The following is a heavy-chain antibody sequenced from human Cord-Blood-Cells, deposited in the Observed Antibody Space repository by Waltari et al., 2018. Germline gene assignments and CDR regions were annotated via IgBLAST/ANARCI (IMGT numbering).Heavy chain of an antibody. CDR3: AREMATIYYFDY. CDR2: IKQDGIEK. CDR1: GFTFSSYW. V-gene: IGHV3-7*01. J-gene: IGHJ4*02. D-gene: IGHD5-12*01. Sequence: EVQLVESGGGLVQPGGSLRLSCAASGFTFSSYWMSWVRQAPGKGLEWVAKIKQDGIEKYYVDSVKGRFTISRDNAKNSLYLQMNSLRAEDTAVYYCAREMATIYYFDYWGQGTLVTVSS.